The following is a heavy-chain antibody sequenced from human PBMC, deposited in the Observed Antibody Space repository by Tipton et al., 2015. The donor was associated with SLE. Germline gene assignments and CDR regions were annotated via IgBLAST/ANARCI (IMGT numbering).Heavy chain of an antibody. J-gene: IGHJ6*03. CDR3: ARGRPRATQAWGGYYYYMDV. Sequence: TLSLTCTVSGDSIRSGGYYWSWIRQQPGKGLEWIGYIYYSGSTYYNPSLKSRITISVDTSKNQFSLRLSSVAAADTAVYYCARGRPRATQAWGGYYYYMDVWGKGTTVTVSS. D-gene: IGHD3-16*01. CDR2: IYYSGST. CDR1: GDSIRSGGYY. V-gene: IGHV4-31*03.